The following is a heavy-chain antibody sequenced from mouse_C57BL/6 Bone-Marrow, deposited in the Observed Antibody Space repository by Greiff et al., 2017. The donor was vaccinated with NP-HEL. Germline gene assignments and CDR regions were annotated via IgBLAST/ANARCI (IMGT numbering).Heavy chain of an antibody. CDR1: GYSITSGYY. CDR3: AREGITTVVAHWYFDV. V-gene: IGHV3-6*01. J-gene: IGHJ1*03. CDR2: ISYDGSN. D-gene: IGHD1-1*01. Sequence: EVQLVESGPGLVKPSQSLSLTCSVTGYSITSGYYWNWIRQFPGNKLEWMGYISYDGSNNYNPSLKTRISITRDTSKNQFVLKLNAVTTEDTATYYCAREGITTVVAHWYFDVWGTGTTVTVSS.